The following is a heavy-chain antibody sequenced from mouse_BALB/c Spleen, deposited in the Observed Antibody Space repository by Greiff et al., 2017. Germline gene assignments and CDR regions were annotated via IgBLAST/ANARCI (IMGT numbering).Heavy chain of an antibody. J-gene: IGHJ3*01. CDR1: GFNIKDTY. CDR2: IDPANGNT. D-gene: IGHD1-2*01. CDR3: ARSTTARKVWFAY. V-gene: IGHV14-3*02. Sequence: EVQLQQSGAELVKPGASVKLSCTASGFNIKDTYMHWVKQRPEQGLEWIGRIDPANGNTKYDPKFQGKATITADTSSNTAYLQLSSLTSEDTAVYYCARSTTARKVWFAYWGQGTLVTVSA.